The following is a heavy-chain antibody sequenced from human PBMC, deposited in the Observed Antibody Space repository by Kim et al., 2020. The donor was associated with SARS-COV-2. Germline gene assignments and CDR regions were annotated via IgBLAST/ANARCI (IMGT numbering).Heavy chain of an antibody. CDR2: INHSGST. CDR1: GGSFSGYY. V-gene: IGHV4-34*01. Sequence: SETLSLTCAVYGGSFSGYYWSWIRQPPGKGLEWIGEINHSGSTNYNPSLKSRVTISVDTSKNQFSLKLSSVTAADTAVYYCARRERVFGRRGRLDYWGQGTLVTVSS. D-gene: IGHD3-3*01. CDR3: ARRERVFGRRGRLDY. J-gene: IGHJ4*02.